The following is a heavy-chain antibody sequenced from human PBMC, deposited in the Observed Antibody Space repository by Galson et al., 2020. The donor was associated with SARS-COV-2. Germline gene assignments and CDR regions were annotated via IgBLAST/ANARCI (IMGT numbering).Heavy chain of an antibody. Sequence: QLGESLKISCAASGFTFSSYAMHWVRQAPGKGLEWVAVISYDGSNKYYADSVKGRFTISRDNSKNTLYLQMNSLRAEDTAVYYCARETAAGTFLSPWQWLVLPGPPDYWGQGTLVTVSS. CDR1: GFTFSSYA. CDR3: ARETAAGTFLSPWQWLVLPGPPDY. J-gene: IGHJ4*02. D-gene: IGHD6-19*01. V-gene: IGHV3-30*04. CDR2: ISYDGSNK.